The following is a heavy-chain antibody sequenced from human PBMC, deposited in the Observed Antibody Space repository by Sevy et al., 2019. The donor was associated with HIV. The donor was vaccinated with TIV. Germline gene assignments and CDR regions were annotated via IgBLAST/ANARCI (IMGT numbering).Heavy chain of an antibody. Sequence: GGSLRLSCAVSGFTFTSYAMNWVRQAPGKGLEWVSGVSGSGGSTYYADSVKRRFSISRDNSRNTLYLQINTLRAEDTAVYYCVKDVAYDNTDLDYWGQGTLVTVSS. CDR2: VSGSGGST. J-gene: IGHJ4*02. V-gene: IGHV3-23*01. D-gene: IGHD3-22*01. CDR1: GFTFTSYA. CDR3: VKDVAYDNTDLDY.